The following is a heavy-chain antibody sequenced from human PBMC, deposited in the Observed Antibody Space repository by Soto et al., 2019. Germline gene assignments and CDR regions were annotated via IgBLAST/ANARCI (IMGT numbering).Heavy chain of an antibody. J-gene: IGHJ4*02. CDR3: ARFPYYDFWSGYYSGY. CDR2: IYYSGST. CDR1: GGSISSSSYY. V-gene: IGHV4-39*01. Sequence: QLQLQESGPGLVKPSETLSLTCTVSGGSISSSSYYWGWIRQPPGKGLEWIGSIYYSGSTYYNPSLNSRVTISVDTSKNQFSLELSSVTAADTAVYYCARFPYYDFWSGYYSGYWGQGTLVTVSS. D-gene: IGHD3-3*01.